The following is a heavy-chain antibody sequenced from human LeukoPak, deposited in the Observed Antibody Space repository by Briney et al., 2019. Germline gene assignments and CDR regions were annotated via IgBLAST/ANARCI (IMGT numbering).Heavy chain of an antibody. J-gene: IGHJ4*02. CDR2: ISSTSTYI. Sequence: GGSLRLSCAASGFTFSSYTMNWVRQAPGKGLEWVSSISSTSTYIHDADSVKGRFTIYRDNAKNSLYLQMNSLRAEDTAVYYCASLNNDDYWGQGTLATVPS. CDR1: GFTFSSYT. D-gene: IGHD1-1*01. V-gene: IGHV3-21*06. CDR3: ASLNNDDY.